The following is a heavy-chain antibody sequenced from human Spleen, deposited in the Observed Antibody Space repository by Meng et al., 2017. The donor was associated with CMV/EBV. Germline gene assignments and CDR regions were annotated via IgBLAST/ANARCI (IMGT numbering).Heavy chain of an antibody. CDR3: ARDLGGGYFDY. V-gene: IGHV4-4*07. D-gene: IGHD3-16*01. J-gene: IGHJ4*02. Sequence: LEASGPCRLTSPATLSTTCTFSGGSISSYYWSWIRQPAGKGLEWIGRIYTSGSTNYNPSLKSRVTMSVDTSKNQFSLKLSSVTAADTAVYYCARDLGGGYFDYWGQGTLVTVSS. CDR1: GGSISSYY. CDR2: IYTSGST.